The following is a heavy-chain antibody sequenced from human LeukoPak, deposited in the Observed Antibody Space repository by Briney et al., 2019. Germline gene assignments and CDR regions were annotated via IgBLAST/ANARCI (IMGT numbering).Heavy chain of an antibody. CDR1: GYTFTNYY. J-gene: IGHJ4*02. V-gene: IGHV1-46*01. Sequence: ASVKVSCKASGYTFTNYYMHCVRQAPGQRLEWMGVINPSGDRTNCAQKFQVRVTMTRDTSTSTVYMELSSLRSEDTAIYYCARGTTGVSPLYWGQGTQVTVSS. D-gene: IGHD1-1*01. CDR2: INPSGDRT. CDR3: ARGTTGVSPLY.